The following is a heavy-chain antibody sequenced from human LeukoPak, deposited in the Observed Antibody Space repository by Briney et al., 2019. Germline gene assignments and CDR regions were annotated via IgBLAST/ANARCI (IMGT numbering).Heavy chain of an antibody. V-gene: IGHV1-2*02. CDR3: ARDAETAMVTFGCGAFDI. J-gene: IGHJ3*02. CDR1: GYTFTGYY. D-gene: IGHD5-18*01. CDR2: INPNSGGT. Sequence: ASVKVSCKASGYTFTGYYMHWVRQAPGQGVEWMGWINPNSGGTNYAQKFQGRVTMTRDTSISTAYMELSRLRSDDTAVYYCARDAETAMVTFGCGAFDIWGQGTMVTVSS.